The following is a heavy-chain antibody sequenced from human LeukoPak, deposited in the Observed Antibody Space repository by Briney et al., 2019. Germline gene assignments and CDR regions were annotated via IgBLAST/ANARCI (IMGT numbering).Heavy chain of an antibody. CDR2: ISAYNGNT. CDR3: ARGSIGPVGLWFGELPYYYYGMDV. Sequence: ASVKVSCKASGYTFTSYGISWVRQGPGQGLEWMGWISAYNGNTNYAQKLQGRVTMTTDTSTSTAYMELRSLRSDDTAVYYCARGSIGPVGLWFGELPYYYYGMDVWGQGTTVTVSS. J-gene: IGHJ6*02. D-gene: IGHD3-10*01. CDR1: GYTFTSYG. V-gene: IGHV1-18*01.